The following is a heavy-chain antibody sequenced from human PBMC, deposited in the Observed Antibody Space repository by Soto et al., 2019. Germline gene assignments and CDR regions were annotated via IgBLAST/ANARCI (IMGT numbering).Heavy chain of an antibody. CDR2: VSHSGII. Sequence: TLSLTSTVSADSFSSSRYCWSWIRQHPGKGLEWIGYVSHSGIIRYNPSLWSRLSILVDTSQNQFSLNLISVTAADTAVYYCARDRGFGMDVWGQGTTVTVSS. V-gene: IGHV4-31*03. CDR3: ARDRGFGMDV. CDR1: ADSFSSSRYC. J-gene: IGHJ6*02.